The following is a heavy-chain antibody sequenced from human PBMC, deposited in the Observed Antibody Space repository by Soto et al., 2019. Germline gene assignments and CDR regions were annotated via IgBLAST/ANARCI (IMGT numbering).Heavy chain of an antibody. CDR2: IIPILGIA. J-gene: IGHJ5*02. Sequence: QVQLVQSGAEVKKPGSSVKVSCKASGGTFSSYPISWVRQAPGQGLEWMGRIIPILGIANYAQKFHGRVTITADKSTSTAYMELSSLRSEDTAVYYCARGDYYYGSGSYNAASRFDPWGQGTLVTVSS. V-gene: IGHV1-69*02. CDR1: GGTFSSYP. CDR3: ARGDYYYGSGSYNAASRFDP. D-gene: IGHD3-10*01.